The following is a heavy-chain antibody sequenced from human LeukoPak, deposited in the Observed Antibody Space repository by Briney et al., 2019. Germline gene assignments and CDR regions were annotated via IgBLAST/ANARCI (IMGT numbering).Heavy chain of an antibody. Sequence: GGSLRLSCAASGFTFSSYAMSWVRQAPGKGLEWDSAISGSGGSTYYADSVKGRFTISRDNSKTTLYLQMNSLRAEDTAVYYCAKMPVSYSSGWSNFDYWGQGTLVTVSS. V-gene: IGHV3-23*01. CDR1: GFTFSSYA. CDR3: AKMPVSYSSGWSNFDY. D-gene: IGHD6-19*01. CDR2: ISGSGGST. J-gene: IGHJ4*02.